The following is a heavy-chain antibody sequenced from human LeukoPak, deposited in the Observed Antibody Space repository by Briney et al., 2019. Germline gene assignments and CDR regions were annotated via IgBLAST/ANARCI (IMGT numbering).Heavy chain of an antibody. CDR1: GFTVSSNY. Sequence: PGGSLRLSCAASGFTVSSNYMSWVRQAPGKGLEWVSVIYSGGSTYYADSVKGRFTISRDNSKNTLYLRMNSLRAEDTAVYYCARDKAAAGLFDYWGQGTLVTVSS. D-gene: IGHD6-13*01. J-gene: IGHJ4*02. CDR3: ARDKAAAGLFDY. CDR2: IYSGGST. V-gene: IGHV3-53*01.